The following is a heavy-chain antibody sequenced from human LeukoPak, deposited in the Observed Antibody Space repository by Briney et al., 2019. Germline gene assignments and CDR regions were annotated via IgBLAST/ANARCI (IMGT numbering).Heavy chain of an antibody. Sequence: GGSLRLSCAASGFSFTTYNMNWVRQAPGKGLEWVSYISSSSSTKYYADSVKGRFTISGDNSKNTLYLQMNSLRAEDTAVYYCARGGNWRAFDIWGQGTMVTISS. V-gene: IGHV3-48*01. D-gene: IGHD1-20*01. CDR1: GFSFTTYN. CDR2: ISSSSSTK. J-gene: IGHJ3*02. CDR3: ARGGNWRAFDI.